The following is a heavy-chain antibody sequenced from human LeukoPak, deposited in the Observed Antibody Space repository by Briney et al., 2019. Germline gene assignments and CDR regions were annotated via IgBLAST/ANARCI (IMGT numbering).Heavy chain of an antibody. V-gene: IGHV4-59*01. Sequence: SETLSLTCTVSGGSISSYYWSWIRQPPGKGLEWIGYIYYSGSTNYNPSLKSRVTISVDTSKNQFSLKLSSVTAADTAVYYCARGTYYAFLSGYWSGHYYMDVWGKGTTVTVSS. J-gene: IGHJ6*03. CDR3: ARGTYYAFLSGYWSGHYYMDV. CDR1: GGSISSYY. D-gene: IGHD3-3*01. CDR2: IYYSGST.